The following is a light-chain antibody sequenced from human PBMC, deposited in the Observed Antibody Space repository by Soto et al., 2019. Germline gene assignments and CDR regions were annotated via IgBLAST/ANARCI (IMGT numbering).Light chain of an antibody. CDR2: AVS. CDR1: QSVSSN. CDR3: QQYNKWPLT. V-gene: IGKV3-15*01. Sequence: EIMMTQSPGTLSASPGERATLSYRASQSVSSNLAWYQQKPGQAPRLLIYAVSTRATGIAARFSGSGSGTEFTLTISSLQSEDFAVYYCQQYNKWPLTFGQGIKVEIK. J-gene: IGKJ1*01.